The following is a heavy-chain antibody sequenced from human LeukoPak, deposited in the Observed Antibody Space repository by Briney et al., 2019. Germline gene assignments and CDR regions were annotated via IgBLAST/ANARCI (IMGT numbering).Heavy chain of an antibody. CDR2: INYSGST. CDR3: ARDLGYCSGGICYNWFDP. D-gene: IGHD2-15*01. CDR1: GVSISSYY. V-gene: IGHV4-59*01. Sequence: SETLSLTCTVSGVSISSYYWSWIRQPPGKGLEWIGYINYSGSTNYNPSLKSRVTISVDTSKNQFSLKLSSVTAADTAVYYCARDLGYCSGGICYNWFDPWGQGTLVTVSS. J-gene: IGHJ5*02.